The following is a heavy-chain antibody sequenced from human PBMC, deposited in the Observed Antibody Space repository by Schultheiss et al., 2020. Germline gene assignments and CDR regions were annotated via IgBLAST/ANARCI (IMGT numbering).Heavy chain of an antibody. CDR1: GYTFTSYA. CDR2: INAGNGNT. Sequence: ASVKVSCKASGYTFTSYAMHGVRQAPGQRLEWMGWINAGNGNTKYSQNFQGRVTITSDTSVNTAYMELSSLRSEDTTVYYCASTRVGGYFQHWGQGTLVTISS. CDR3: ASTRVGGYFQH. V-gene: IGHV1-3*01. J-gene: IGHJ1*01. D-gene: IGHD4-23*01.